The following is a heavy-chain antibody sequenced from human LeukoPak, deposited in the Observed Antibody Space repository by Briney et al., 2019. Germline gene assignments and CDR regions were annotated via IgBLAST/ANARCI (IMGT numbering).Heavy chain of an antibody. CDR3: ARLDILTGHAPLGVFDI. Sequence: PSETLSLTCTVSGGSITSYHWSWLRQPPGKGLEWIGYISYSGTTNYNPSLKGRVTISIDTSKNQFSLKLSSVTAADTAVYYCARLDILTGHAPLGVFDIWGQGTMVTVSS. J-gene: IGHJ3*02. V-gene: IGHV4-59*01. CDR1: GGSITSYH. CDR2: ISYSGTT. D-gene: IGHD3-9*01.